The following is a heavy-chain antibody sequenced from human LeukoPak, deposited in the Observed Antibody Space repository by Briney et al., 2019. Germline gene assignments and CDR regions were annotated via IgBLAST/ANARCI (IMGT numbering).Heavy chain of an antibody. CDR1: GYTFTGDY. V-gene: IGHV1-2*02. Sequence: ASVKVSCKASGYTFTGDYMHWVRQAPGHGLEWMGWINPNSGGTNYAQKFQGRVTMTRDTSISTAYMELSRLRSDDTAVYYCARDTRNYDFWSGYYFHWGQGTLVTVSS. CDR2: INPNSGGT. D-gene: IGHD3-3*01. J-gene: IGHJ4*02. CDR3: ARDTRNYDFWSGYYFH.